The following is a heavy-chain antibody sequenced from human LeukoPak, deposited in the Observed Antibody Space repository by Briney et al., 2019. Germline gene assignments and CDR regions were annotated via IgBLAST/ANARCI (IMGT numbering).Heavy chain of an antibody. V-gene: IGHV1-69*06. CDR1: GGTFSSYA. CDR3: ARWTGYSSGWYTPALGAFDI. J-gene: IGHJ3*02. Sequence: ASVKVSCKASGGTFSSYAISWVRQAPGQGLEWMGGIIPIFGTANYAQKFQGRVTITADKSTSTAYMELSSLRSEDTAVYYCARWTGYSSGWYTPALGAFDIWGQGTMVTVSS. D-gene: IGHD6-19*01. CDR2: IIPIFGTA.